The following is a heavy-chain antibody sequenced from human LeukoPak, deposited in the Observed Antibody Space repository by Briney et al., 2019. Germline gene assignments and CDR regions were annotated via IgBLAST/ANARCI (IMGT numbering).Heavy chain of an antibody. V-gene: IGHV4-34*01. CDR1: GGSFSGYY. D-gene: IGHD4-23*01. J-gene: IGHJ5*02. CDR2: INHSGST. CDR3: ARVNSNWFDP. Sequence: PSETLSLTCAVYGGSFSGYYWSWIRQPPGKGLEWIGEINHSGSTNYNPSLKSRVTISIDTSKSQFSLKLSSVTAADTAVYYCARVNSNWFDPWGQGTLVTVSS.